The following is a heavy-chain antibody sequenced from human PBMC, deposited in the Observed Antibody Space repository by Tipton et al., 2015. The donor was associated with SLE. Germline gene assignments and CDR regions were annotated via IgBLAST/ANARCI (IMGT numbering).Heavy chain of an antibody. CDR3: ARDDSTNFDY. CDR2: IYYSGST. D-gene: IGHD6-13*01. CDR1: GYSISSGYY. J-gene: IGHJ4*02. Sequence: TLSLTCAVSGYSISSGYYWGWIRQPPGKGLEWIGYIYYSGSTNYNPSLKSRVTISVDTSKNQFSLKLSSVTAADTAVYYCARDDSTNFDYWGQGTLVTVSS. V-gene: IGHV4-61*01.